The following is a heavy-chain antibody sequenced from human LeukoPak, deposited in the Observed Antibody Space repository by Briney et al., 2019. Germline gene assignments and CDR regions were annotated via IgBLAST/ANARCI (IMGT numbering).Heavy chain of an antibody. J-gene: IGHJ4*02. CDR3: ASLRRIVGATSDY. V-gene: IGHV3-48*03. D-gene: IGHD1-26*01. Sequence: GSLRLSCAASGFTFSSYEMNWVRQAPGKGLEWVSYISSSGNTIYYADSVKGRFTISRDNAKNSLYLQMNSLRAEDTAVYYCASLRRIVGATSDYWGQGILVTVSS. CDR1: GFTFSSYE. CDR2: ISSSGNTI.